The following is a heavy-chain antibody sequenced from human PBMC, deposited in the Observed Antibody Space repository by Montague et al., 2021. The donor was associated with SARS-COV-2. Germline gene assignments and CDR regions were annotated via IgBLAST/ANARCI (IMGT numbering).Heavy chain of an antibody. CDR1: GGSISSSSYY. D-gene: IGHD2-15*01. CDR3: ARLASGWWELTLDY. CDR2: IYYSGST. V-gene: IGHV4-39*01. J-gene: IGHJ4*02. Sequence: SETLSLTCTVSGGSISSSSYYWGWIRQPPGKGLEWIGSIYYSGSTYYXPSLKSRVTISVDTSKNQFSLKLSSVTAADTAVYYCARLASGWWELTLDYWGQGTPVTVSS.